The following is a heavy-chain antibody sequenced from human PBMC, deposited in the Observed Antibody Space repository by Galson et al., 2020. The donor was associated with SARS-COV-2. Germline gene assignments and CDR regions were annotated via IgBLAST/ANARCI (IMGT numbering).Heavy chain of an antibody. J-gene: IGHJ4*02. CDR1: GFTFSSYA. CDR3: ASGRTIVVVRDY. Sequence: GESLKISCAASGFTFSSYAMHWVRQAPGKGLEWVAVISYDGSNKYYADSVKGRFTISRDNSKNTLYLQMNSLRAEDTAVYYCASGRTIVVVRDYWGQGTLVTVSS. D-gene: IGHD3-22*01. V-gene: IGHV3-30-3*01. CDR2: ISYDGSNK.